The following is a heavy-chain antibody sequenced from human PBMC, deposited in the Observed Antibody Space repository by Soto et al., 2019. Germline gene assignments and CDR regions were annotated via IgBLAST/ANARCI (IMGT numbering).Heavy chain of an antibody. V-gene: IGHV4-59*01. CDR3: ARGTPYHRNDDWFDT. Sequence: SQALSITCTVSGGSISNYYWNWIRQQPGKGLEWIGFIHYTGNTNYNPSLKSRVAISVDTSKNQFSVKLTSVTAADTAVYYCARGTPYHRNDDWFDTWGQGTLVTVSS. J-gene: IGHJ5*02. CDR2: IHYTGNT. CDR1: GGSISNYY.